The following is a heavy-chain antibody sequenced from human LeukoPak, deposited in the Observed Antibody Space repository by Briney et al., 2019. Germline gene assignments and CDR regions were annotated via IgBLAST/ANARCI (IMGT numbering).Heavy chain of an antibody. CDR2: INHSGST. V-gene: IGHV4-34*01. CDR1: GGSFSGYY. CDR3: ARSYYYGSGSYP. Sequence: SETLSLTCAVYGGSFSGYYWSWIRQPPGKGLEWIGEINHSGSTNYNPSLKSRVTISVDTSKNQFSLKLSSVTAADTAVYYCARSYYYGSGSYPWGQGTLVTVSS. J-gene: IGHJ5*02. D-gene: IGHD3-10*01.